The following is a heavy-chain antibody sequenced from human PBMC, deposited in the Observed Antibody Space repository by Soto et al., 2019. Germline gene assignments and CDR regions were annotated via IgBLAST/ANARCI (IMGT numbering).Heavy chain of an antibody. CDR1: GFTFSSHG. Sequence: SGGSLRLSCAASGFTFSSHGMHWVRKAPGKGLEWVAVISYDGSNKYYADSVKGRFTISRDNSKNTLYLQMNSLRAEDTAVYYCAKDALRFLEWPEYYFDYWGQGTLVTVSS. CDR2: ISYDGSNK. J-gene: IGHJ4*02. V-gene: IGHV3-30*18. CDR3: AKDALRFLEWPEYYFDY. D-gene: IGHD3-3*01.